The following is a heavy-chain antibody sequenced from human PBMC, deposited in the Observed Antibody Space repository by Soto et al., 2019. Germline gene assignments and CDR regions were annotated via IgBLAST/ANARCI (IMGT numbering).Heavy chain of an antibody. D-gene: IGHD3-3*01. Sequence: PGGSLRLSCAASGFTFSSYAMSWVRQAPGKGLEWVSAISGSGGSTYYADSVKGRFTISRDNSKNTLYLQINSLRAEDTAVYYCAKAAKYYDFWSGSNARRGYYYYMDVWGKGTTVTVSS. V-gene: IGHV3-23*01. CDR1: GFTFSSYA. CDR2: ISGSGGST. CDR3: AKAAKYYDFWSGSNARRGYYYYMDV. J-gene: IGHJ6*03.